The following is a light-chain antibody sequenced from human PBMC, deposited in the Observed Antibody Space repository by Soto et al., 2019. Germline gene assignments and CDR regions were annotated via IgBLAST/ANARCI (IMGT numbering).Light chain of an antibody. CDR1: QSVSSN. Sequence: EIVMTQSPGTLSVSPGERATLSCRASQSVSSNLAWYQQKTGQAPRLPIYGASTRATGIPARFSGSGSGTEFTLTISSLQSEDFAVYYCQQYNYWPPKITFGQGTRLEIK. J-gene: IGKJ5*01. CDR3: QQYNYWPPKIT. CDR2: GAS. V-gene: IGKV3-15*01.